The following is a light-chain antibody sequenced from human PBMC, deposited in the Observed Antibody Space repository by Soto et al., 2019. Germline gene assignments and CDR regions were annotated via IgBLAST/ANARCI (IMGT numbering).Light chain of an antibody. CDR1: QDIRNY. CDR2: AAS. V-gene: IGKV1-27*01. J-gene: IGKJ1*01. Sequence: DIQMTQSPSSLSASVGDRVTITCRASQDIRNYLAWFQHKPGKVPKLLIYAASTLQSGVPSRFSGSGSGTDFTLTISSLQPEDFASYYCQKYNNLPWPFGQGTKVDIK. CDR3: QKYNNLPWP.